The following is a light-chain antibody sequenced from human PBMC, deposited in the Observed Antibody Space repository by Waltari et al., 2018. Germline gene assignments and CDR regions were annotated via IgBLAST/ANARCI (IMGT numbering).Light chain of an antibody. CDR3: QHYGKSPPYT. Sequence: EIVLTQSPRTLSLFPGEGVTLSCRASQSVFGTYLAWYQQKPGQAPSLLIYGASSRATGTPDRFSGYGSGTDFTLSISRVEPEDFAVYYCQHYGKSPPYTFGQGTKLEIK. V-gene: IGKV3-20*01. J-gene: IGKJ2*01. CDR2: GAS. CDR1: QSVFGTY.